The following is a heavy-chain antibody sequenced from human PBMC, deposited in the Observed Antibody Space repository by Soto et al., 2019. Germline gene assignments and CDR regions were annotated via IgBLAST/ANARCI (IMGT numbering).Heavy chain of an antibody. CDR3: ARASSSWYYYFGY. CDR1: GFTFSSYW. V-gene: IGHV3-74*01. Sequence: GGSLRLSCAASGFTFSSYWMHWVRQAPGKGLMWVSRINSDGSSINYADFVKGRLIISRDNAKNTLYLQMNSLRAEDTAVYYCARASSSWYYYFGYWGQGTLVTVSS. CDR2: INSDGSSI. D-gene: IGHD6-13*01. J-gene: IGHJ4*02.